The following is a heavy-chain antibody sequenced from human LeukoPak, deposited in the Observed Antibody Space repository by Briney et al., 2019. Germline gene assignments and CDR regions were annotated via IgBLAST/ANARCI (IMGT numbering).Heavy chain of an antibody. V-gene: IGHV4-59*01. CDR1: DDSISRDF. J-gene: IGHJ4*02. CDR3: ARLPDVSGWPFDY. Sequence: SETLSPTCAASDDSISRDFWTWIRQPPGKGLEWIGYIRYSGRTEYNPSLKSRVTISIQTSKNQFSLKLTSVTAADTAIYYCARLPDVSGWPFDYWGQGILVTASS. CDR2: IRYSGRT. D-gene: IGHD6-19*01.